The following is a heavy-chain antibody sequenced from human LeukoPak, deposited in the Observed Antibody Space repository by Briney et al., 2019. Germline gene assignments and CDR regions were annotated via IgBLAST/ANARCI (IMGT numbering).Heavy chain of an antibody. D-gene: IGHD3-10*01. CDR1: GDSISDYS. CDR2: VYYSGST. J-gene: IGHJ4*02. Sequence: SETLSLTCTVSGDSISDYSWSWIRQSPGKGLEWIGCVYYSGSTNYNPSLKSRVTMSVDTSKNQFSLKLSSVTATDTAVYYCARHQASSGSPRFDSWGQGTLVTVSS. V-gene: IGHV4-59*08. CDR3: ARHQASSGSPRFDS.